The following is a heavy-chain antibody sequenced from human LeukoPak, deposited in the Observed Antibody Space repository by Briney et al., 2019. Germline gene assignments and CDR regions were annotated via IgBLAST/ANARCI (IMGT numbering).Heavy chain of an antibody. CDR2: INPSGGST. J-gene: IGHJ5*02. CDR3: ARDNPIHYYGSGSYLGWFDP. Sequence: ASVKVSCKASGYTFTSYYMHWVRQAPGQGLEWMGIINPSGGSTSYAQKFQGRVTMTRDTSTSTVYMELSSLRSEDTAVYYCARDNPIHYYGSGSYLGWFDPWGQGTLVTVSS. V-gene: IGHV1-46*01. D-gene: IGHD3-10*01. CDR1: GYTFTSYY.